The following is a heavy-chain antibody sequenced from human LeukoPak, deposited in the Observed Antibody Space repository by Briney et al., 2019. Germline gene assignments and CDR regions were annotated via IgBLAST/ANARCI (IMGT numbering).Heavy chain of an antibody. CDR1: GYTFTSYG. CDR3: ARDYLYSSGWYEEGFDI. D-gene: IGHD6-19*01. J-gene: IGHJ3*02. CDR2: ISAYNGNT. Sequence: GASVKVSCKASGYTFTSYGISWVRQAPGQGLEWMGWISAYNGNTNYAQKLQGRVTMTTDTSTSTAYMELSSLRSEDTAVYYCARDYLYSSGWYEEGFDIWGQGTMVTVSS. V-gene: IGHV1-18*01.